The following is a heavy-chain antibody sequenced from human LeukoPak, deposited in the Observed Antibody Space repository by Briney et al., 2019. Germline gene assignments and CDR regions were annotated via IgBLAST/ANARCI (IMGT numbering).Heavy chain of an antibody. CDR1: GLTFSSYG. Sequence: GGSLRLSRAASGLTFSSYGMHWVRQARGKGLERLAVIAYDGSNKYYADSVNGRFTISRDNSTNTLYLQMNSLRAEDTAVYYCAKAAYGDSPFDPWGQGTLVTVSS. V-gene: IGHV3-30*18. CDR3: AKAAYGDSPFDP. CDR2: IAYDGSNK. D-gene: IGHD4-17*01. J-gene: IGHJ5*02.